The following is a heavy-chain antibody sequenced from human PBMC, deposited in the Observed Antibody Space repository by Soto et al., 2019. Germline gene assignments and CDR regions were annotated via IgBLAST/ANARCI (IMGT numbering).Heavy chain of an antibody. V-gene: IGHV4-31*03. Sequence: PSETLSLTCTVSGGSISSGGYYWSWIRQHPGKGLEWIGYIYYSGSTYYNPSLKSRVTISVDTSKNQFSLKLSSVTAADTAVYYCARDRKAGIAAAGRPDYWGQGTLVTVSS. J-gene: IGHJ4*02. CDR3: ARDRKAGIAAAGRPDY. D-gene: IGHD6-13*01. CDR1: GGSISSGGYY. CDR2: IYYSGST.